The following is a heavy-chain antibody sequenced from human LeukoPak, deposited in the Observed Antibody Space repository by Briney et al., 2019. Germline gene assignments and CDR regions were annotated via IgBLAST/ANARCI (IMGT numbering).Heavy chain of an antibody. J-gene: IGHJ3*02. Sequence: GGSLRLSCAASGFTFSSYAMTWVRQAPGKGLEWVSSISSSSSYIYYADSVKGRFTISRDNAKNSLYLQMNSLRAEDTAVYYCASLSSRDAFDIWGQGTMVTISS. CDR1: GFTFSSYA. CDR2: ISSSSSYI. V-gene: IGHV3-21*01. CDR3: ASLSSRDAFDI. D-gene: IGHD3-16*02.